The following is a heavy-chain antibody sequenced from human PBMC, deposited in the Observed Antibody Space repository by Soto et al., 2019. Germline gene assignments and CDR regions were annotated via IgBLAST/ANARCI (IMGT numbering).Heavy chain of an antibody. Sequence: QVQLVESGGGVVQPGRSLRLSCAASGFTFSSYGMHWVRQAPGKGLEWVAGIWYEGSNKYYADSVKGRFTISRDNSKNTLYLQMNSLRAEDTAVYYCARGYHDSSGYCFDYWGQGTLVTVSS. CDR1: GFTFSSYG. CDR2: IWYEGSNK. V-gene: IGHV3-33*01. J-gene: IGHJ4*02. CDR3: ARGYHDSSGYCFDY. D-gene: IGHD3-22*01.